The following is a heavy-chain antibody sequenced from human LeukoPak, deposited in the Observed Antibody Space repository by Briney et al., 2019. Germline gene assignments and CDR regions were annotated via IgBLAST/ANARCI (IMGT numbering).Heavy chain of an antibody. J-gene: IGHJ4*02. CDR2: ISAYNGNT. V-gene: IGHV1-18*01. D-gene: IGHD2-8*02. CDR3: ARDTGRVAGFDY. CDR1: GYTFTSYG. Sequence: ASVKGSCKASGYTFTSYGIRWVRQAAGQGLEWMVWISAYNGNTNYAQKLQGRVTMTTDTSTSTAYMELRSLRSDDTAVYYCARDTGRVAGFDYWGQGTMVTVSS.